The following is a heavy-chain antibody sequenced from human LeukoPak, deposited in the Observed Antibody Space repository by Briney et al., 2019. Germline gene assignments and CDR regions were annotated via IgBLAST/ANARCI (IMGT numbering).Heavy chain of an antibody. J-gene: IGHJ3*02. CDR3: AKALTSGWYXDAFNI. Sequence: GGSLRLSCAASGFTFSSCGMHWVRQAPGKGLEWVAVISYDGSNKYYADSVKGRFTISRDNSKNTLFLEMNSLRAEDTAVYYCAKALTSGWYXDAFNIWGXGXXVXVSS. D-gene: IGHD6-19*01. CDR2: ISYDGSNK. V-gene: IGHV3-30*18. CDR1: GFTFSSCG.